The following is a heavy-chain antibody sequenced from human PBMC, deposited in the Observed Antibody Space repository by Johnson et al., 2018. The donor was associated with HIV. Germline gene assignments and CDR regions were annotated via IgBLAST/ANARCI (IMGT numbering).Heavy chain of an antibody. V-gene: IGHV3-74*02. D-gene: IGHD1-1*01. Sequence: VQLVESGGGLVQPGGSLILSCAASGFTFSNYWMHWVRQAPGKGLVWVSRISSDGSSTYYADSVKGRFIISRDNARNTMFLQMNSLRAEDTAVYYCARSGPNWAFDFWGQGTMVTVSS. CDR1: GFTFSNYW. CDR2: ISSDGSST. CDR3: ARSGPNWAFDF. J-gene: IGHJ3*01.